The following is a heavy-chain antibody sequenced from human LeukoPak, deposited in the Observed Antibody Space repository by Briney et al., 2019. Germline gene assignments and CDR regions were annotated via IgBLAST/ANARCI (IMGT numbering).Heavy chain of an antibody. CDR3: ARHSGLIRITMVRGAAFDY. D-gene: IGHD3-10*01. Sequence: SETLSLTCTVSGGSISSSSYYWGWIRQPPGKGLEWIGSIYYSGSTYSNPSLQSRVTISVDTSKNQFSLKLSSVPAADTAVYYCARHSGLIRITMVRGAAFDYWGQGTLVTVSS. J-gene: IGHJ4*02. CDR1: GGSISSSSYY. CDR2: IYYSGST. V-gene: IGHV4-39*01.